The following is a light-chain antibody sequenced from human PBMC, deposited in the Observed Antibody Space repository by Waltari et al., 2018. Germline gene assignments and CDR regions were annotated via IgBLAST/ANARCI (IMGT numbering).Light chain of an antibody. J-gene: IGLJ2*01. V-gene: IGLV1-47*01. CDR2: MDN. Sequence: QSVLTQPPSVSGTPGPRVTLSCSGSSSNIGRTFVYWYQQLPGTAPKLLIYMDNQRPSGVPDRFSGSKSGPSASLAISGLRSEDEGNYYCAAWDDSLSGFVLFGGGTKVTVL. CDR1: SSNIGRTF. CDR3: AAWDDSLSGFVL.